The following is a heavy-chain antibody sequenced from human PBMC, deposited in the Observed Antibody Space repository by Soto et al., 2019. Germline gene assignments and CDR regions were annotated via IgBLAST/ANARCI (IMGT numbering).Heavy chain of an antibody. D-gene: IGHD2-2*01. CDR3: ARPTGFIVVVPGGMDV. Sequence: GGSLRLSCAASGFTFSSYAMHWVRQAPGKGLELVAVISYDGSNKYYADSVKGRFTISRDNSKNTLYLQMNSLRAEDTAVYYCARPTGFIVVVPGGMDVWGQGTTVTGSS. CDR1: GFTFSSYA. J-gene: IGHJ6*02. CDR2: ISYDGSNK. V-gene: IGHV3-30-3*01.